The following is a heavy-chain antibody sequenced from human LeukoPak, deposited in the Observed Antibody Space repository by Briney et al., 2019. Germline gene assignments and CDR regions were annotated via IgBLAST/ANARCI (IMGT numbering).Heavy chain of an antibody. CDR2: IRSKAYSGTT. CDR1: GFTFGDYA. CDR3: TREQGQYQLLYGYYYYGMDV. J-gene: IGHJ6*02. D-gene: IGHD2-2*02. V-gene: IGHV3-49*04. Sequence: PGGSLRLSCAASGFTFGDYAMSWVRQAPGKGLEWVGFIRSKAYSGTTEYAASVKGRFTISRDDSKSIAYLQMNSLKTEDTAVYYCTREQGQYQLLYGYYYYGMDVWGQGTTVTASS.